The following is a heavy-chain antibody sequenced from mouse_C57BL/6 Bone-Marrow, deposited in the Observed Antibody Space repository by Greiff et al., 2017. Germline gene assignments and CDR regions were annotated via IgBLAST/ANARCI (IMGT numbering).Heavy chain of an antibody. CDR3: ARNGGNSAWFAY. V-gene: IGHV2-9-1*01. J-gene: IGHJ3*01. Sequence: VQRVESGPGLVAPSQSLSITCTVSGFSLTSYAISWVRQPPGKGLEWLGVIWTGGGTNYNSALKSRMSISKDKSKSQVFLKMNSLQTDDTARYYCARNGGNSAWFAYWGQGTLVTVSA. CDR1: GFSLTSYA. CDR2: IWTGGGT. D-gene: IGHD2-1*01.